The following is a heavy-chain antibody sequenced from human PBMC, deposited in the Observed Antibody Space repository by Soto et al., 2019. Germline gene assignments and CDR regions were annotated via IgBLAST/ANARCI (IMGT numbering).Heavy chain of an antibody. D-gene: IGHD6-6*01. CDR1: GYSFTSYW. Sequence: PGESLKISCKGSGYSFTSYWISWVRQMPGKGLEWMGRIDPSDSYTNYSPSFQGHVTISADKSISTAYLQWSSLKASDTAMYYCASLTPAYSSSSAYYYGMDVWGQGTTVTFAS. CDR3: ASLTPAYSSSSAYYYGMDV. CDR2: IDPSDSYT. J-gene: IGHJ6*01. V-gene: IGHV5-10-1*01.